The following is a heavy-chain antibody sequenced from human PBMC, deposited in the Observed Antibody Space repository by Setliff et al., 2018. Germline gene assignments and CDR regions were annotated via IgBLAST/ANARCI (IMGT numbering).Heavy chain of an antibody. CDR3: ARDTPHDPVSSNWYRNWFDP. Sequence: SETLSLTCSVSGASISSGSSYWSWVRQPAGKGVEWIGHILSSGGTNYNPSLKNRVSISLDTSKNQFSLNLNSVTAADTAVYFCARDTPHDPVSSNWYRNWFDPWGQGILVTVSS. CDR1: GASISSGSSY. CDR2: ILSSGGT. V-gene: IGHV4-61*09. D-gene: IGHD6-13*01. J-gene: IGHJ5*02.